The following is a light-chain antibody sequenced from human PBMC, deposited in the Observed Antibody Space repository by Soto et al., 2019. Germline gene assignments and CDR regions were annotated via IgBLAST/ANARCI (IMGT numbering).Light chain of an antibody. CDR1: QSVRSSY. CDR2: GTS. J-gene: IGKJ1*01. V-gene: IGKV3-20*01. CDR3: HQYGASQT. Sequence: EIVLTQSPGTLSLSPGERATLSCRASQSVRSSYFAWYQQKPGQAPRLLIYGTSSRATGIPDRFSGSGSGTAFTLTISKLEPEDSAVYYCHQYGASQTFGQGTKVEIK.